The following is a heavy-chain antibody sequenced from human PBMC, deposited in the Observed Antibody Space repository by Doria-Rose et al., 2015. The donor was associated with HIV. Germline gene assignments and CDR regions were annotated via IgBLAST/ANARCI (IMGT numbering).Heavy chain of an antibody. CDR3: ARIKSSRWYHKYYFDF. D-gene: IGHD6-13*01. Sequence: VTLKESGPVLVKPTETLTLTCTVSGVSLSSPGMGVSWIRQPPGKALEWLANIFSDDERSYKPSLKGRLTISRCTSKSQVVLTMTDMDPVDTATYYCARIKSSRWYHKYYFDFWGQGTLVIISA. J-gene: IGHJ4*02. CDR1: GVSLSSPGMG. CDR2: IFSDDER. V-gene: IGHV2-26*01.